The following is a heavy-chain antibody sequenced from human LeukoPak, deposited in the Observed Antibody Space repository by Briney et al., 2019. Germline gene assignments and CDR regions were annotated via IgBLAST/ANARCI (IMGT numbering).Heavy chain of an antibody. CDR3: QRITIFGVVIDFDY. Sequence: ASVKVSCKASGYTFTSYGISWVRQAPGQGLEWMGWISANNGNTNYAEKFQGRVTMTTDTSTSTAYMDLRSLRSDDTAVYYCQRITIFGVVIDFDYWGQGTLVTVSS. J-gene: IGHJ4*02. D-gene: IGHD3-3*01. CDR2: ISANNGNT. V-gene: IGHV1-18*01. CDR1: GYTFTSYG.